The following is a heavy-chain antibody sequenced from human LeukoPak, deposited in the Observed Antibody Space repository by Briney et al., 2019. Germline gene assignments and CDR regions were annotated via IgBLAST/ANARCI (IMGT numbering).Heavy chain of an antibody. Sequence: GASVKVSFKASGYTFTSYYMHWVRQAPGQGLEWMGLINPSGGSTSYAQKFQGRVTMTRATSTSTVYMELSSLRSEVTAVYYCAGPRLGFSGSYEGGLGYWGQGTLVTVSS. D-gene: IGHD1-26*01. CDR2: INPSGGST. CDR1: GYTFTSYY. J-gene: IGHJ4*02. CDR3: AGPRLGFSGSYEGGLGY. V-gene: IGHV1-46*01.